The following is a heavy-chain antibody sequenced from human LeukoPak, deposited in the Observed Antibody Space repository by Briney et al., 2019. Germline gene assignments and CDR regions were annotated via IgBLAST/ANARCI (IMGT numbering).Heavy chain of an antibody. V-gene: IGHV3-23*01. Sequence: GGSLRLSCAASGFTFSSYAMSWVRQAPGKGLEWVSAISGSGGSTYYADSAKGRFTISRDNSKNTLYLQINSLRAEDTAVYYCAAHIVLMVYAIRGFDYWGQGTLVTVSS. CDR2: ISGSGGST. CDR1: GFTFSSYA. CDR3: AAHIVLMVYAIRGFDY. J-gene: IGHJ4*02. D-gene: IGHD2-8*01.